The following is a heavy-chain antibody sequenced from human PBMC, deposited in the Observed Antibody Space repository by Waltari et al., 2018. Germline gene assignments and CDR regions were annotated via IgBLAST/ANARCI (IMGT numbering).Heavy chain of an antibody. Sequence: QVQLQESGPGLLKPPGTLSLTRSVSGDSIRRHYWSWIRQSPEKGLEWIGYIYTPGSTNYNPSLESRVSISLDTSKNQFSLNLYSVIAADTAVYYCARRELDSYGGYYFDYWGQGVLVTVSS. D-gene: IGHD5-18*01. J-gene: IGHJ4*02. V-gene: IGHV4-4*08. CDR1: GDSIRRHY. CDR2: IYTPGST. CDR3: ARRELDSYGGYYFDY.